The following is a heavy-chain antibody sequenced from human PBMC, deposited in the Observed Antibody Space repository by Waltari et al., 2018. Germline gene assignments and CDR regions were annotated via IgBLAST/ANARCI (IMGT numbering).Heavy chain of an antibody. CDR2: INHSGST. CDR3: ARGWPESWVAAAGIRGLGYYFDY. CDR1: GGSFSGYY. V-gene: IGHV4-34*01. J-gene: IGHJ4*02. Sequence: QVQLQQWGAGLLKPSETLSLTCAVYGGSFSGYYWSWIRQPPGKGLEWIGEINHSGSTNYNPSLKSRVTISVDTSKNQFSLKLSSVTAADTAEYYCARGWPESWVAAAGIRGLGYYFDYWGQGTLVTVSS. D-gene: IGHD6-13*01.